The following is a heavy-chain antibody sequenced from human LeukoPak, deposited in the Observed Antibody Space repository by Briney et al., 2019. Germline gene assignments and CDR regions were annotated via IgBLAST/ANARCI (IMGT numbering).Heavy chain of an antibody. Sequence: PGESLKISCKSSGYSFTTYWIGWVRQMPGKGLDWMGIIYPGDSNTIYSPSFQGQVTISADKSINTAYLQWSSLKASDTAMYYCARRVLCNGYHYFDYWGQGTLVTVSS. CDR1: GYSFTTYW. CDR3: ARRVLCNGYHYFDY. J-gene: IGHJ4*02. D-gene: IGHD3-3*01. CDR2: IYPGDSNT. V-gene: IGHV5-51*01.